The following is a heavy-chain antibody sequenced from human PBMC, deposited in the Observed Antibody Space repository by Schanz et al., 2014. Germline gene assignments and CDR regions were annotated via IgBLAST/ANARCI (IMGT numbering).Heavy chain of an antibody. V-gene: IGHV3-23*01. Sequence: EVHLLESGGGLVQPGGSLRLSCAASGFTFSSYAMSWVRQAPGKGLEWLSVISASGGDTYYADSVKGRFTISRDNSKNTLYLQRNSLRAEDTAVYYCAKRRFGELSAFDIWGQGTMVTVSS. CDR2: ISASGGDT. J-gene: IGHJ3*02. CDR3: AKRRFGELSAFDI. D-gene: IGHD3-10*01. CDR1: GFTFSSYA.